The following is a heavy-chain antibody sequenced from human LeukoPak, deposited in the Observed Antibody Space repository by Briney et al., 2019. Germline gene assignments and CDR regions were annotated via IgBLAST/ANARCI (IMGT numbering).Heavy chain of an antibody. V-gene: IGHV3-48*01. D-gene: IGHD3-22*01. CDR3: ARGHTMIVDYYGMGV. CDR1: GFTFSSYR. CDR2: ISSSSSTI. J-gene: IGHJ6*02. Sequence: GGSLRLSCAASGFTFSSYRMNWVRQAPGKGLEWVSYISSSSSTIYYADSVKGRFTISRDNAKNSLYLQMNSLRAEDTAVYYCARGHTMIVDYYGMGVWGQGTTVTVSS.